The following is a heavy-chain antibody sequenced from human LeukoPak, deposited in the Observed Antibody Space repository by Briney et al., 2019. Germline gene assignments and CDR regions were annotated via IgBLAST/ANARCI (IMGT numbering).Heavy chain of an antibody. CDR3: ARSYCSGGSCYSGPFDY. CDR2: IYSGGST. D-gene: IGHD2-15*01. V-gene: IGHV3-53*01. CDR1: GFTVGSNY. J-gene: IGHJ4*02. Sequence: GGSLRLSCAASGFTVGSNYMSWVRQAPGKGLEWVSVIYSGGSTYYADSVKGRFTISRDNSKNTLYLQMNSLRAEDTAVYYCARSYCSGGSCYSGPFDYWGQGTLVTVSS.